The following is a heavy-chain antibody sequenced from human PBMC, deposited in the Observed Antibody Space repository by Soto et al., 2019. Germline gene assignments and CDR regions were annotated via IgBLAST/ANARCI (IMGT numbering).Heavy chain of an antibody. J-gene: IGHJ6*02. V-gene: IGHV3-30-3*01. Sequence: PGGSLRLSCAASGFTFSSYAMHWVRQAPGKGLEWVAVISYDGSNKYYADSVKGRFTISRNNSKNTLYLQMNSLRAEDTAVYYCARGITIFGVVQDYYYYYGMDVWGQGTTVTVSS. CDR2: ISYDGSNK. CDR1: GFTFSSYA. CDR3: ARGITIFGVVQDYYYYYGMDV. D-gene: IGHD3-3*01.